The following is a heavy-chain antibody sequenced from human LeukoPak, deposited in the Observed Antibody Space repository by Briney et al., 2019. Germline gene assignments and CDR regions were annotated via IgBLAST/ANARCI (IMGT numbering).Heavy chain of an antibody. V-gene: IGHV3-64*01. CDR3: ARDALQLSSGGRSIALDI. J-gene: IGHJ3*02. CDR2: TSSNGGST. D-gene: IGHD5-18*01. CDR1: GFTFSSYA. Sequence: PGGSLRLSCAASGFTFSSYAMHWVRQAPGKGLEYVSATSSNGGSTYYANSVKGRFTISRDNSKNTLYLQMGSLRAEDMAVYYCARDALQLSSGGRSIALDIWGQGTMVTVSS.